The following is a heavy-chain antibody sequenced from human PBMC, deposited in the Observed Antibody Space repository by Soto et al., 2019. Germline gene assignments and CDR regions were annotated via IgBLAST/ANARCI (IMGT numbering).Heavy chain of an antibody. CDR1: GGSINSGGYY. V-gene: IGHV4-61*08. J-gene: IGHJ6*02. Sequence: PSETLSLTCTVSGGSINSGGYYWSWIRQHPGKGLEWIGYIYYSGSTNYNPSLKSRVTISVDTSKNQFSLKLSSVTAADTAVYYCAILRGNDYGDYWSGNYYGMDVWGQGTTVTVSS. CDR3: AILRGNDYGDYWSGNYYGMDV. CDR2: IYYSGST. D-gene: IGHD4-17*01.